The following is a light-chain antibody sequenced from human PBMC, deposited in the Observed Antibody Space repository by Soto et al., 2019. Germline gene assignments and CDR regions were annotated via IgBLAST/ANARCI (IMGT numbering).Light chain of an antibody. CDR2: NNN. V-gene: IGLV1-44*01. J-gene: IGLJ1*01. CDR1: SSNIGSNT. Sequence: VLTQPPSTSGTPGQRVTISCSGSSSNIGSNTVSWCQQLPGTAPKPLIYNNNQRPSGVPDRFSGSKSGTSASLAISGLQSEDEADYYCAAWDDSLIGYVFGTGTKLTVL. CDR3: AAWDDSLIGYV.